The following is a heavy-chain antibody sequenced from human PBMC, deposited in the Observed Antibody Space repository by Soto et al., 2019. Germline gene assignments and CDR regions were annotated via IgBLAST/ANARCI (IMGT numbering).Heavy chain of an antibody. V-gene: IGHV1-58*01. CDR3: AADSGYSSSWYDLDY. CDR2: IVVGSGNT. D-gene: IGHD6-13*01. J-gene: IGHJ4*02. CDR1: GFTFTSSA. Sequence: QMQLVQSGPEVKKPGTSVKVSCKASGFTFTSSAVQWVRQARGQRLEWIGWIVVGSGNTNYAQKFQERVTITRDMSTSTAYMELSSLRSEDTAVYYCAADSGYSSSWYDLDYWGQGTLVTVSS.